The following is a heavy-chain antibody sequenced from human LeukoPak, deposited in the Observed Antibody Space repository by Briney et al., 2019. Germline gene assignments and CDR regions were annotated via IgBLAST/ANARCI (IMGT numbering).Heavy chain of an antibody. V-gene: IGHV3-9*01. Sequence: GRSLRLSCAASGFTFDDYAMHWVRQAPGKGLEWVSGISWNSGSIGYADSVKGRFTISRDNAKNSLYLQMNSLRAEDTALYYCAKGFYYYDSSGITLDYWGQGTLVTVSS. CDR1: GFTFDDYA. J-gene: IGHJ4*02. CDR2: ISWNSGSI. D-gene: IGHD3-22*01. CDR3: AKGFYYYDSSGITLDY.